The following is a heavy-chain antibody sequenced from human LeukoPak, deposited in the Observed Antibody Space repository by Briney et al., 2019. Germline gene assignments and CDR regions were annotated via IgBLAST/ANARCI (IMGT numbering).Heavy chain of an antibody. Sequence: PGGSLRLSCAASGFTFSSYWMSWVRQAPGKGLEWVANIKQDGSEKYYVDSVKGRFTISRDNAKNSLYLQMNSLRAEDTAVYYCARDPVFAQLEFDYWGRGTLVTVSS. CDR3: ARDPVFAQLEFDY. V-gene: IGHV3-7*01. CDR2: IKQDGSEK. CDR1: GFTFSSYW. D-gene: IGHD5-18*01. J-gene: IGHJ4*02.